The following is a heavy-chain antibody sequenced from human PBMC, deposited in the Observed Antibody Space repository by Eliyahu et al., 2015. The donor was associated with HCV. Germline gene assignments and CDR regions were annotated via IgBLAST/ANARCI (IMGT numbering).Heavy chain of an antibody. CDR3: ARDSGYVYDY. CDR2: ISSXGSTI. D-gene: IGHD6-13*01. J-gene: IGHJ4*02. Sequence: QVQLVESGGGLVKPGGSXRXXCXXXGFTFSDYYMSWIRQAPGKGLEWVSYISSXGSTIYYADSVKGRFTISRDNAKNSLYLQMNSLRAEDTAVYYCARDSGYVYDYWGQGTLVTVSS. CDR1: GFTFSDYY. V-gene: IGHV3-11*01.